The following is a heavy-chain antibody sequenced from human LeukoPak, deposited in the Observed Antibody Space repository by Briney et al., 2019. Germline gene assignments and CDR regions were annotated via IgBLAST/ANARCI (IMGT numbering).Heavy chain of an antibody. D-gene: IGHD2-8*01. V-gene: IGHV4-39*07. Sequence: SETLSLTCTVSGDSISTSNSYWGWIRQPSGKGLEWIGEIYHSGSTNYNPSLKSRVTISVDKSKNQFSLKLSSVTAADTAVYYCARDTVYCTNGVCFYYFDYWGQGTLVTVSS. J-gene: IGHJ4*02. CDR2: IYHSGST. CDR1: GDSISTSNSY. CDR3: ARDTVYCTNGVCFYYFDY.